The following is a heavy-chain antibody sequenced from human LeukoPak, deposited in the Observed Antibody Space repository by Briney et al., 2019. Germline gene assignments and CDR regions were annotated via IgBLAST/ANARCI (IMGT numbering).Heavy chain of an antibody. V-gene: IGHV1-2*04. Sequence: ASVKVSCKASGYTFTCYYMHWVRQAPGQGLEWMGWISPNSGGTNYAQKFQGWVTMTRDTSISTAYMELSRLRSDDTAVYYCARGALWFGELSVDYWGQGTLVTVSS. CDR3: ARGALWFGELSVDY. D-gene: IGHD3-10*01. J-gene: IGHJ4*02. CDR1: GYTFTCYY. CDR2: ISPNSGGT.